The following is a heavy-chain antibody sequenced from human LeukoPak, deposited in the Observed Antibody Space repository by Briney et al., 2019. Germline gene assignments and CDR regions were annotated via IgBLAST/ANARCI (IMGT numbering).Heavy chain of an antibody. Sequence: GGPLTLPCAACGFTYSSYAMRWLRQAPGKGLAGVSAISGSGGSTCYADSVKGRFNISRDNSKNTLYLQMNSLRAEDTGVYYCAKVCSYGYVRGTGFDYGGEGTLVTVSS. CDR3: AKVCSYGYVRGTGFDY. D-gene: IGHD5-18*01. CDR2: ISGSGGST. V-gene: IGHV3-23*01. J-gene: IGHJ4*02. CDR1: GFTYSSYA.